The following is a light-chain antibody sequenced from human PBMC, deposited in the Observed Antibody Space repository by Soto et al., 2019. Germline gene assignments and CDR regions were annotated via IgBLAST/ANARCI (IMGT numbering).Light chain of an antibody. J-gene: IGLJ1*01. Sequence: QLVLTQPPSVSGAPGQRVTISCTGSSSNIGAGYDVHWYQQLPGTAPKLLIYGNSNRPSGVPDRFSGSKSGTSASLAITGLEAEDEAEYYCQSYDSSLSIYVFGTGTKLTVL. CDR2: GNS. V-gene: IGLV1-40*01. CDR3: QSYDSSLSIYV. CDR1: SSNIGAGYD.